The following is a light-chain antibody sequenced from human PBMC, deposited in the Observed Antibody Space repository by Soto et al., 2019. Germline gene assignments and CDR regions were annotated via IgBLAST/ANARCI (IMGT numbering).Light chain of an antibody. CDR3: KQYRSFPCT. Sequence: DIQMTQSPSTLSASVGDRVTITCRASQSISVWLAWYQHKPGKAPKFLIYKALTLESGVPSRFSGSGSGTEFTLTISSLQPDDFATYYCKQYRSFPCTFGQGTMVEIK. CDR1: QSISVW. J-gene: IGKJ1*01. V-gene: IGKV1-5*03. CDR2: KAL.